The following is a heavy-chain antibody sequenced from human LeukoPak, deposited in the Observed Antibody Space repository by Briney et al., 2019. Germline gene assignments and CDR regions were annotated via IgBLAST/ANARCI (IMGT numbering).Heavy chain of an antibody. D-gene: IGHD3-3*01. CDR3: AKQPGTYYDFWSGCWDY. Sequence: GRSLRLSCAASGFTFSSYAMHWVRQAPGKGLEWVAVISYDGSNKYYADSVKGRFTISRDNSKNTLYLQMNSLRAEDTAVYYCAKQPGTYYDFWSGCWDYWGQGTLVTVSS. J-gene: IGHJ4*02. V-gene: IGHV3-30-3*02. CDR1: GFTFSSYA. CDR2: ISYDGSNK.